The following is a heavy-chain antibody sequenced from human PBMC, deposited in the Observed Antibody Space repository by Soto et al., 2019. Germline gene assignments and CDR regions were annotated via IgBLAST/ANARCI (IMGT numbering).Heavy chain of an antibody. V-gene: IGHV4-34*12. CDR3: ARSPLGYDYVRQTWREVGDSFDI. CDR1: GASLGGFH. Sequence: PSETLSLTCAIYGASLGGFHWTWLRQAPGKGLEWIGEIIHGGSTNYNPSLKGRVSFSLDTSKNQFSLHLMSVTAADTAVYYCARSPLGYDYVRQTWREVGDSFDIWGRGTLVTVSS. J-gene: IGHJ3*02. D-gene: IGHD3-16*01. CDR2: IIHGGST.